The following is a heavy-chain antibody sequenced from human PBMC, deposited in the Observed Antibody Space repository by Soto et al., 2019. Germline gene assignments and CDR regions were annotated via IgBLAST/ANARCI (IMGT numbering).Heavy chain of an antibody. CDR3: SGTYSGSYYGVGNWFDP. D-gene: IGHD1-26*01. V-gene: IGHV3-33*01. CDR1: GFTFSSYG. J-gene: IGHJ5*02. Sequence: QVQLVESGGGVVQPGRSLRLSCAASGFTFSSYGMHWVRQAPGKGLEWVAVIWYDGSNKYYADSVKGRFTISRDNSKNTLYLQINSLRAEDTAVYHCSGTYSGSYYGVGNWFDPWGQGTLVTVSS. CDR2: IWYDGSNK.